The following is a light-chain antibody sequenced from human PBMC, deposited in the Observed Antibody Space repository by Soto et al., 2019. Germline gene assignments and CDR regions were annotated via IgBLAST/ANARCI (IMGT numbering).Light chain of an antibody. Sequence: EIVMTQSPATLSVSPGERATLSCRASQSVSSNLAWYQQKPGQAPRLLIYGASTRATGIPARFSGSGSGPEFTPTISSLQSEDFAVYYCQQYNNWPPIFGGGTKVEIK. V-gene: IGKV3-15*01. CDR3: QQYNNWPPI. CDR2: GAS. J-gene: IGKJ4*01. CDR1: QSVSSN.